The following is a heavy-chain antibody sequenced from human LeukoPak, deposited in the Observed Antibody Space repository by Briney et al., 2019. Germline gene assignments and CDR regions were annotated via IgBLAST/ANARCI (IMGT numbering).Heavy chain of an antibody. V-gene: IGHV4-59*01. CDR3: ARENSRWFDY. J-gene: IGHJ4*02. CDR1: GGSISSYY. D-gene: IGHD6-13*01. Sequence: PSETLSLTSTVSGGSISSYYWSWIRQPPGKGLEWIGYIYYSGSTNYNPSLKSRVTISVDTSKNQFSLKLSSVTAADTAVYYCARENSRWFDYWGQGTLVTVSS. CDR2: IYYSGST.